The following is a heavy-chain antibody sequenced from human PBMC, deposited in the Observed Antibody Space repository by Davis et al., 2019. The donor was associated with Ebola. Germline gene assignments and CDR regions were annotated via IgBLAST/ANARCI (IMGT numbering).Heavy chain of an antibody. Sequence: GGSLRLSCKGSGYSFTSYWIGWVRQLPGKGLEWMGIIYPGDSDTRYSPSFQGQVTISADKSISTAYLQWSSLKASDTAMYYCARRGYSYGQIDYWGQGTLVTVSS. V-gene: IGHV5-51*01. J-gene: IGHJ4*02. D-gene: IGHD5-18*01. CDR2: IYPGDSDT. CDR1: GYSFTSYW. CDR3: ARRGYSYGQIDY.